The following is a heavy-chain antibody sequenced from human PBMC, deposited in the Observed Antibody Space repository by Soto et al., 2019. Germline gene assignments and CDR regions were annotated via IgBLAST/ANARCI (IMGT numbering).Heavy chain of an antibody. CDR2: ISWNSGSI. V-gene: IGHV3-9*01. Sequence: GWSLRLSCAASGFTFDDYALHWVRQAPGKGLEWVSGISWNSGSIGYADSVQGRFTISRDNAKNSLYLQMNSLRGEDTAFYYCAKSPYSNYAYGMDVWGLGTTLTVSS. D-gene: IGHD4-4*01. J-gene: IGHJ6*02. CDR1: GFTFDDYA. CDR3: AKSPYSNYAYGMDV.